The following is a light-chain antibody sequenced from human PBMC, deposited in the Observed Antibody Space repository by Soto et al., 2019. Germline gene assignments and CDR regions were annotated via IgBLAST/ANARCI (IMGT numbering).Light chain of an antibody. V-gene: IGKV3D-20*02. Sequence: ENVLMQSPDTLSLSPGATATLSCRASQTVSRSALAWYQQKPGQAPRLLIYGASNRATGIPDRFSGSGSGTDFTLTISSLEPEDFAVYYCQQRSNWPLTFGGGTKVDIK. CDR3: QQRSNWPLT. CDR1: QTVSRSA. CDR2: GAS. J-gene: IGKJ4*01.